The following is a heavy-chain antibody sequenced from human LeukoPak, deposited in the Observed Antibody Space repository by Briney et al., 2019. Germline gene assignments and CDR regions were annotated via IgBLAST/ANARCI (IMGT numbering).Heavy chain of an antibody. J-gene: IGHJ5*02. V-gene: IGHV1-2*02. CDR1: GYTFTSYA. CDR2: INPDSGGT. D-gene: IGHD3-10*01. CDR3: ARGRLGTWFGELKA. Sequence: EASVKVSCKASGYTFTSYAMHWVRQAPGQGLEWMAWINPDSGGTNYAQKFQGRVTMTRDTSISTAYMELSRLRSDDTAVYYCARGRLGTWFGELKAWGQGTLVTVSS.